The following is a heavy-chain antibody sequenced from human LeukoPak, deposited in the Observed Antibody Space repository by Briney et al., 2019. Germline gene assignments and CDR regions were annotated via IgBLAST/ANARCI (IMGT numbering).Heavy chain of an antibody. D-gene: IGHD1-14*01. CDR2: INTNTGNP. J-gene: IGHJ4*02. CDR3: ARNHPDDHFDY. V-gene: IGHV7-4-1*02. CDR1: GYTFTNYA. Sequence: RASVKVSCTASGYTFTNYAMNWVRQAPGQGLEWMGWINTNTGNPTYAQGFTGRFVFSLDTSVSTAYLQISSLKAEDTAVYYCARNHPDDHFDYWGQGTLVTVSS.